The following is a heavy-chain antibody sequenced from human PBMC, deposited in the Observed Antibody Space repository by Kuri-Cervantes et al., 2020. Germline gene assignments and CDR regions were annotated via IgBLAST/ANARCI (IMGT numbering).Heavy chain of an antibody. CDR1: GDSISSYY. CDR2: IYYSGIT. Sequence: GSLRLSCTVSGDSISSYYWSWIRQPPGKGLEWIGNIYYSGITNYSPSLKSRVTISVDMSKNQFSLKLTSVTAADTAVYYCARAAGTGYYDYWGQGTLVTVSS. CDR3: ARAAGTGYYDY. V-gene: IGHV4-59*01. J-gene: IGHJ4*02. D-gene: IGHD3-9*01.